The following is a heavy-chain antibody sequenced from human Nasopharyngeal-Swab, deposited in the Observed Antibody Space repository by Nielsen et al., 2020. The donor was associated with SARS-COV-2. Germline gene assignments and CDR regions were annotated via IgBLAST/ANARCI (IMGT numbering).Heavy chain of an antibody. V-gene: IGHV3-73*01. J-gene: IGHJ6*02. D-gene: IGHD3-9*01. Sequence: GEFLKISCAASGFTFSGSAMHWVRQASGKGLEWVGRIRSKANSYATAYAASVKGRFTISRDDSKNTAYLQMNSLKTEDTAVYYCTSPLTLTYGMDVWGQGTTVTVSS. CDR1: GFTFSGSA. CDR2: IRSKANSYAT. CDR3: TSPLTLTYGMDV.